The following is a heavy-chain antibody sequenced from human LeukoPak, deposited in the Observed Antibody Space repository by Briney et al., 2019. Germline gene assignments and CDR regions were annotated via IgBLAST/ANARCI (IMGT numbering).Heavy chain of an antibody. Sequence: SETLSLTCTVSGGSISSGGYYWSWIRQHPGKGLEWIGYIYYSGSTYYNPSLKSRVTISVDTSKNQFSLKLSSVTAADTAVYYCARYYGSGSCLDYWGQGTLVTASS. D-gene: IGHD3-10*01. CDR3: ARYYGSGSCLDY. J-gene: IGHJ4*02. CDR2: IYYSGST. V-gene: IGHV4-31*03. CDR1: GGSISSGGYY.